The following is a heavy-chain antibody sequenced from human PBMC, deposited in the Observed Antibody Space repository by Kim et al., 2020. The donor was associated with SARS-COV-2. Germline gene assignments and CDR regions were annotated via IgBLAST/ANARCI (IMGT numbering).Heavy chain of an antibody. V-gene: IGHV4-30-4*01. CDR2: IYYSGST. J-gene: IGHJ4*02. CDR3: ARGRYSGYDRHYFDY. CDR1: GGSISSGDYY. D-gene: IGHD5-12*01. Sequence: SETLSLTCTVSGGSISSGDYYWSWIRQPPGKGLEWIGYIYYSGSTYYNPSLKSRVTISVDTSKNQFSLKLSSVTAADTAVYYCARGRYSGYDRHYFDYWGQGTLVTVSS.